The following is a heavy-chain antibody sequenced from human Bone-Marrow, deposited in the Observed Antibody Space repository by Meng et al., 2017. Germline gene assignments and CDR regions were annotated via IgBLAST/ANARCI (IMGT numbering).Heavy chain of an antibody. Sequence: QVHLQQWGPCLLKPSETLSLTCAVYGGSFSGYYWSWIRQPPGKGLEWIGEINHSGSTNYNPSLKSRVTISVDTSKNQFSLKLSSVTAADTAVYYCARVGRGETYFDLWGRGTLVTVSS. CDR1: GGSFSGYY. V-gene: IGHV4-34*01. CDR3: ARVGRGETYFDL. CDR2: INHSGST. J-gene: IGHJ2*01. D-gene: IGHD5-24*01.